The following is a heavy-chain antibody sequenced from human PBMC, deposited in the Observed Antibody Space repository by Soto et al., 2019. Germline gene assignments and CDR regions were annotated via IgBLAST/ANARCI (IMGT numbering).Heavy chain of an antibody. CDR1: GFTFSSYA. CDR2: ISGSGGST. CDR3: AKDMGSITIFGVVPYYFDY. D-gene: IGHD3-3*01. V-gene: IGHV3-23*01. Sequence: EVQLLESGGGLVQPGGSLRLSCAASGFTFSSYAMSWVRQAPGKGLEWVSAISGSGGSTYYADSAKGRFTISRDNSKNTLYLQMNSLRAEDTAVYYCAKDMGSITIFGVVPYYFDYWGQGTLVTVSS. J-gene: IGHJ4*02.